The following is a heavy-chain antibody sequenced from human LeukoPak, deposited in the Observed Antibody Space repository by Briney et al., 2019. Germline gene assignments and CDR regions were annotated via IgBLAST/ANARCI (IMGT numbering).Heavy chain of an antibody. V-gene: IGHV4-59*08. J-gene: IGHJ3*02. CDR2: IYYSGST. CDR1: GGFISSYY. CDR3: ARHYRMLYAFDI. D-gene: IGHD1-14*01. Sequence: SETLSLTCTVSGGFISSYYWSWIRQPPGKGLEWIGYIYYSGSTNYNPSLKSRVTISVDTSKNQFSLKLSSVIAADTAVYYCARHYRMLYAFDIWGQGTMVTVSS.